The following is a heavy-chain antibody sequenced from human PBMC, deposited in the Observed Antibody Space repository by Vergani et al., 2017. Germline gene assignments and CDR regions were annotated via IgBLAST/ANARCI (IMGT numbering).Heavy chain of an antibody. V-gene: IGHV3-74*01. D-gene: IGHD3-22*01. CDR3: ARGGWTRIVGSPSGMDV. CDR2: INSDGSST. Sequence: EVQLVESGGGLVQPGGSLRLSCAASGFTFSSYWMHWVRHAPGKGLVWVSRINSDGSSTSYADSVKGRFTISIDNAKNTLSLQMNSLRAEDTAVYYCARGGWTRIVGSPSGMDVWGQGTTVTVSS. J-gene: IGHJ6*02. CDR1: GFTFSSYW.